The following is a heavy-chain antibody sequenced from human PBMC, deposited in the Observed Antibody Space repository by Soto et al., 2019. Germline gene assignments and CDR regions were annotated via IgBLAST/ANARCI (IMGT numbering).Heavy chain of an antibody. CDR2: ISAYDGKT. D-gene: IGHD3-3*01. J-gene: IGHJ5*02. CDR1: GYTFNTYG. V-gene: IGHV1-18*01. CDR3: ARDPHEFWTSYWFAP. Sequence: GASVKVSCKTSGYTFNTYGINWVRQAPGQGLELMGWISAYDGKTTYAEKFQGRVTLTTDTSTSTAYMELRSLRSDDTAIYYCARDPHEFWTSYWFAPWGQGTLVTVSS.